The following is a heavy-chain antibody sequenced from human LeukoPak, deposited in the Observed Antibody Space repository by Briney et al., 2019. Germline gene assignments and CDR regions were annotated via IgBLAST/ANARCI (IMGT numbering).Heavy chain of an antibody. CDR1: GGSISSSSYY. CDR2: IYYSGST. Sequence: SETLSLTCTVSGGSISSSSYYWGWIRQPPGKGLEWIGSIYYSGSTYYNPSLKSRVTISVDTSKNQFSLKLSSVTAADTAVYYCARHRYSSSWFDPWGQGTLVTVSS. J-gene: IGHJ5*02. D-gene: IGHD6-13*01. CDR3: ARHRYSSSWFDP. V-gene: IGHV4-39*01.